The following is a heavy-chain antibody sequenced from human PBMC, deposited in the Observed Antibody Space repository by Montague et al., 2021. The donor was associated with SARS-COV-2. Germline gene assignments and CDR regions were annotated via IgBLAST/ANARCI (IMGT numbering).Heavy chain of an antibody. CDR3: ARDGTAGDWFDP. Sequence: SETLSLTCTVSGGSISSYYWSWIRQPPGKGLEWIGYIYYSGSTDYNPSLNSRVSISVDTSKNQFSLKLRSVTAADTAAYFCARDGTAGDWFDPWGQGTLVTVSS. CDR1: GGSISSYY. J-gene: IGHJ5*02. CDR2: IYYSGST. D-gene: IGHD1-26*01. V-gene: IGHV4-59*12.